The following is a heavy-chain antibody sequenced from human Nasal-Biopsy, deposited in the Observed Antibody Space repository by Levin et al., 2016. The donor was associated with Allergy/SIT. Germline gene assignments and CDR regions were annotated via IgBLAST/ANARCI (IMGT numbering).Heavy chain of an antibody. CDR3: ARDNSRDYLADTFDF. CDR2: ISYDGNSL. CDR1: GFIFSDFA. Sequence: GESLKISCEASGFIFSDFAINWVRQAPGKGLEWLAIISYDGNSLYYADSVKGRFTISRDNSKSTLYLQMNSLTTEDTAVYFCARDNSRDYLADTFDFWGQGTMVKVSS. D-gene: IGHD4-17*01. V-gene: IGHV3-30*04. J-gene: IGHJ3*01.